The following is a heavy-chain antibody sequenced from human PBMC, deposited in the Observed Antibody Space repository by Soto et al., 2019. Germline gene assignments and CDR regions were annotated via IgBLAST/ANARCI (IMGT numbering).Heavy chain of an antibody. Sequence: PGESLKISCKGSGYSFTSYWIGWVRQMPGKGLEWMGIIYPGDSDTRYSPSFQGQVTISADKSISTAYLQWSSLKASDTAMYYFALRYCSGGSCHKRYYYGMDVWGQGTTVTVSS. J-gene: IGHJ6*02. CDR1: GYSFTSYW. V-gene: IGHV5-51*01. D-gene: IGHD2-15*01. CDR2: IYPGDSDT. CDR3: ALRYCSGGSCHKRYYYGMDV.